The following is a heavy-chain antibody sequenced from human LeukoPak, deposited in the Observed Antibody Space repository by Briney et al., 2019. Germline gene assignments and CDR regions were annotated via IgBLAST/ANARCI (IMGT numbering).Heavy chain of an antibody. CDR1: GFTVSSNY. Sequence: PGGSLRLSCAASGFTVSSNYMSWVRQTPGKGLEWVSSISSSSSYIHYADSVKGRFTISRDNAKNSLYLQMNSLRAEDTAVYYCARIYCSGGSCYSCFDYWGQGTLVTVSS. V-gene: IGHV3-21*01. CDR2: ISSSSSYI. J-gene: IGHJ4*02. CDR3: ARIYCSGGSCYSCFDY. D-gene: IGHD2-15*01.